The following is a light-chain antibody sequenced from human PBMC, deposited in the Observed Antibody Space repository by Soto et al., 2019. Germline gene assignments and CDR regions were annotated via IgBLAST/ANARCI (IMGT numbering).Light chain of an antibody. CDR1: QGISNS. CDR2: GAS. V-gene: IGKV1-17*03. J-gene: IGKJ4*01. Sequence: DIQMTQSPSAMSASLGDRVTITCRASQGISNSLAWFQQKPGRVPKRLIYGASTLQSWAPSRFSGSASGAAFTLTISSLQSEDFATSYCLQYHSYPFPFGGGTKVDIK. CDR3: LQYHSYPFP.